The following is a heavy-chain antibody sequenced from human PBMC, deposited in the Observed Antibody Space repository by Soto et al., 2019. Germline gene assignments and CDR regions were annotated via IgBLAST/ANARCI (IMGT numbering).Heavy chain of an antibody. Sequence: ASVKVSCKASGYTFTSYAMHWVRQAPGQRLEWMGWINAGNGNTKYSQKLQGRVAITRDTSASTAYMELSSLRSEDTAVYYCARAPGDYDFWGGYLSAWFDPWGEGTLVTVCS. J-gene: IGHJ5*02. CDR3: ARAPGDYDFWGGYLSAWFDP. CDR2: INAGNGNT. D-gene: IGHD3-3*01. V-gene: IGHV1-3*01. CDR1: GYTFTSYA.